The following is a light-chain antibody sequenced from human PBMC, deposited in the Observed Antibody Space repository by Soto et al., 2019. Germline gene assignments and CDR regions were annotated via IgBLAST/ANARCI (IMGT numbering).Light chain of an antibody. V-gene: IGLV2-8*01. CDR2: EVS. Sequence: QSVLTQPPSASGSPGQSVTISCTGTSNDVGDYNYVSWYQQHPGKAPKLMIYEVSKRPSGVPGRFSGSKSGNTASLTVSGLQAEDEADYFCAAWDDSLSRVVFGGGTKLTVL. CDR3: AAWDDSLSRVV. J-gene: IGLJ2*01. CDR1: SNDVGDYNY.